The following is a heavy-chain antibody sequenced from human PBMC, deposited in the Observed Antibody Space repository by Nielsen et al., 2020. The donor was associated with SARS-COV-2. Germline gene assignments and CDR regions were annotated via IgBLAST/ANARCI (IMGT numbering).Heavy chain of an antibody. D-gene: IGHD2-21*02. J-gene: IGHJ4*02. Sequence: GGSLRLSCAASGFTFSSYSMKWVRQAPGKGLEWVSSISSSSSYIYYADSVKGRFTISRDNAKNSLYLQMNSLRAEDTAVYYCARWVTSLTLDYWGQGTLVTVSS. CDR3: ARWVTSLTLDY. CDR1: GFTFSSYS. CDR2: ISSSSSYI. V-gene: IGHV3-21*01.